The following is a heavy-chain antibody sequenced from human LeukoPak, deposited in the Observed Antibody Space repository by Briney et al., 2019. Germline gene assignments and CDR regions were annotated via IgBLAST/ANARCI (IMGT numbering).Heavy chain of an antibody. J-gene: IGHJ4*02. V-gene: IGHV3-23*01. CDR2: ISGSGGST. CDR3: AKDRRGCTSTSCYYRFDY. D-gene: IGHD2-2*01. Sequence: GGSLRLSCAASGFTFSSYAMSWVRQAPGKGLEWVSGISGSGGSTHYADSVKGRFTISRDNSKNTLYLQMNSLRAEDTAVYYCAKDRRGCTSTSCYYRFDYWGQGALVTVSS. CDR1: GFTFSSYA.